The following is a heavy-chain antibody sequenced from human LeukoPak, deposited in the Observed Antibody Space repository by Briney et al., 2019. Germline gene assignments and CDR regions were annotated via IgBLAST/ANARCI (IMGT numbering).Heavy chain of an antibody. V-gene: IGHV3-33*07. D-gene: IGHD2-2*01. CDR3: ARWAVGPYCSSSSCQYYFDY. J-gene: IGHJ4*02. CDR2: IRYDGSNE. CDR1: GFTFSRYG. Sequence: GGSLRLSCAASGFTFSRYGMYWVRQAPGKGLEWVAFIRYDGSNEYYADSVKGRFTISRDNSKNTLYLQMNSLRAEDTAVYYCARWAVGPYCSSSSCQYYFDYWGQGTLVTVSS.